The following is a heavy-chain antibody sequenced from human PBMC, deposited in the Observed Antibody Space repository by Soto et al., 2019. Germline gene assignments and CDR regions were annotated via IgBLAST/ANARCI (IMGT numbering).Heavy chain of an antibody. CDR3: ASSEDYYYYYMDV. J-gene: IGHJ6*03. CDR1: GFTFSSYS. V-gene: IGHV3-48*01. Sequence: EVQLVESGGGLVHPGGSLRLSCAASGFTFSSYSMNWVRQAPGKGLKGVSYISSSSSTINYADSVKVRLTMSRDNAKNSLYLQMNSLRAEDTAVYYCASSEDYYYYYMDVWGKGTTVTVSS. CDR2: ISSSSSTI.